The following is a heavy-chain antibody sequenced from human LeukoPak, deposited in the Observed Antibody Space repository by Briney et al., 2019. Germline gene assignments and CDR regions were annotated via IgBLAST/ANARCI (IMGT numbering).Heavy chain of an antibody. CDR3: ARFEYSSSPGGYFDY. Sequence: SETLSLTCAVSGYSISSGYYWGWIRQPPGKGLEWIGSIYHSGSTYYNPSLKSRVTISVDTSKNQFSLKLSSVTAADTAVHYCARFEYSSSPGGYFDYWGQGTLVTVSS. J-gene: IGHJ4*02. CDR1: GYSISSGYY. V-gene: IGHV4-38-2*01. D-gene: IGHD6-6*01. CDR2: IYHSGST.